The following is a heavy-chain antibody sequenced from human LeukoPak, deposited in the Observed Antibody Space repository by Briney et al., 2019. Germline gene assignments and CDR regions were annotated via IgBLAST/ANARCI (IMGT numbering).Heavy chain of an antibody. V-gene: IGHV4-59*08. CDR2: IFYNEGT. J-gene: IGHJ4*02. D-gene: IGHD2-15*01. CDR1: SGSFRTYY. Sequence: SETLSLTCTVSSGSFRTYYWSWIRQPPGKGLEWIGYIFYNEGTSYNPSLKSRVTISVDTSKNQFSLKLSSVTAADTAVYYCARHLSRGYCSGGSCYSKFDYWGQGTLVTVSS. CDR3: ARHLSRGYCSGGSCYSKFDY.